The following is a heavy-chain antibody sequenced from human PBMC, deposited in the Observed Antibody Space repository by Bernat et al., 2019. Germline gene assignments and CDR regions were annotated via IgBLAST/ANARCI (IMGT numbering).Heavy chain of an antibody. V-gene: IGHV1-3*04. CDR2: INTGNGNT. J-gene: IGHJ4*02. D-gene: IGHD4-17*01. Sequence: QVQLVQSGAEVKKPGASVKVSCKASGYTFTSYAMHWVRQAPGQRPEWMGWINTGNGNTKYLQNFQDRVTITRDTSASTAYMELSSLRSEDTAIYYCVGGVTTGYWGQGTLVTVSS. CDR1: GYTFTSYA. CDR3: VGGVTTGY.